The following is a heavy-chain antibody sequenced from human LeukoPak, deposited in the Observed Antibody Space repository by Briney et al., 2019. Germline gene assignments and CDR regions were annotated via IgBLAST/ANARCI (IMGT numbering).Heavy chain of an antibody. Sequence: GGSPRLSCAASGFTFSSYAMSWIRPAPGKGLEWVSAISGSGGSTYYADSVKGRFTISRDNSKNTLYLQMNSLRAEDTAAYYCAKDYGDVHAFDIWGQGTMVTVSS. CDR2: ISGSGGST. V-gene: IGHV3-23*01. J-gene: IGHJ3*02. D-gene: IGHD4-17*01. CDR3: AKDYGDVHAFDI. CDR1: GFTFSSYA.